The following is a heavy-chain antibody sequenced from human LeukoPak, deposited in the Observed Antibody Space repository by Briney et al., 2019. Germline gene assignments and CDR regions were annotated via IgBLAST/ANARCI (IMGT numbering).Heavy chain of an antibody. V-gene: IGHV3-11*01. D-gene: IGHD1-26*01. CDR1: GISFDDYH. CDR2: ISSRGNVM. CDR3: SGRGAGPYYFEF. Sequence: GGSLRLSCAASGISFDDYHMNWIRQSPGKGLEWISYISSRGNVMYYADSVQGRFTISRDTTKNSWYLQMNSLRVEDTAVYYCSGRGAGPYYFEFWGQGTLVTVSP. J-gene: IGHJ4*02.